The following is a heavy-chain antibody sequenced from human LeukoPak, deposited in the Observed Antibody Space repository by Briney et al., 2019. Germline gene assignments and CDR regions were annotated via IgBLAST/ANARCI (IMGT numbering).Heavy chain of an antibody. CDR3: AKYIAVTGPYYYYYGMDV. J-gene: IGHJ6*02. Sequence: QPGGSLRLSCAVSGYTFSDHYIDWVRQAPGKGLEWVGQTRNKANNYATQYAASVKGRFTISRDDSRNSVYLQMNSLKTEDTAVYYCAKYIAVTGPYYYYYGMDVWGQGTTVTVSS. CDR2: TRNKANNYAT. CDR1: GYTFSDHY. V-gene: IGHV3-72*01. D-gene: IGHD6-19*01.